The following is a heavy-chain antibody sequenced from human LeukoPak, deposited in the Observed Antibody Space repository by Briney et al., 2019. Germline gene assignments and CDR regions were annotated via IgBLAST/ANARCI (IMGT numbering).Heavy chain of an antibody. V-gene: IGHV1-18*01. D-gene: IGHD4-17*01. CDR1: GYTFTSYG. CDR3: ARDPYLYGDGRYYYYGMDV. CDR2: ISAYNGNT. Sequence: ASVTVSCKASGYTFTSYGISWVRQAPGQGLEWMGWISAYNGNTNYAQKLQGRVTMTTDTSTSTAYMELRSLRSDDTAVYYCARDPYLYGDGRYYYYGMDVWGQGTTVTVSS. J-gene: IGHJ6*02.